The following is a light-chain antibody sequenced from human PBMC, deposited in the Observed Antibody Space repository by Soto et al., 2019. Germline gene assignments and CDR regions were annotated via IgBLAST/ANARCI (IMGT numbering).Light chain of an antibody. J-gene: IGKJ1*01. V-gene: IGKV3-20*01. CDR2: GAS. Sequence: EIVLTQSPDTLSLSPGERATLSCRASQSVSSRYLAWYQQKPGQAPGLLIYGASSRATGIPDRFSGSVSGTDFTLTISRLEPEDCAVYDCQQYGSSRTFGQGTKVEIK. CDR3: QQYGSSRT. CDR1: QSVSSRY.